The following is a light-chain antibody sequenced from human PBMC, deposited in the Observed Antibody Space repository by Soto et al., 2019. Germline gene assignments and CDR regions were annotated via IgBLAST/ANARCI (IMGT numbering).Light chain of an antibody. Sequence: QSALTQPASVSGSPGQSITISCTGTSSDVGGYNYVSWYQQHPGKAPKLMIFEVSNRPSGVSNRFSGSKSGNTASLTISGLQAEDGADYYCSSFTSSSTYVFGTGNKLTVL. CDR2: EVS. CDR1: SSDVGGYNY. V-gene: IGLV2-14*01. J-gene: IGLJ1*01. CDR3: SSFTSSSTYV.